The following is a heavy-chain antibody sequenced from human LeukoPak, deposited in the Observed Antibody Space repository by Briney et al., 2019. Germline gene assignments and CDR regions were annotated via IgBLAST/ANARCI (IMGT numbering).Heavy chain of an antibody. D-gene: IGHD6-13*01. CDR1: GYSFTSYW. CDR3: ARQRRNAGIAASNDAFDI. CDR2: IYPSDSDT. J-gene: IGHJ3*02. Sequence: GESLKISCKGSGYSFTSYWIGWVRQMPGKGLEWMGIIYPSDSDTRYSPSFQGQVTISADKSISTAYLQWSSLKASDTAMYYCARQRRNAGIAASNDAFDIWGQGTMATVSS. V-gene: IGHV5-51*01.